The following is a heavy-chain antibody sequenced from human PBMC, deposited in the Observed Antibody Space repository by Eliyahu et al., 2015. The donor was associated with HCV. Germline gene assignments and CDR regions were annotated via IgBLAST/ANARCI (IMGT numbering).Heavy chain of an antibody. Sequence: GFIRSKAFGGTTEYAASVKGRFTISRDDSKSIAYLQMNSLKTEDTAVYYCSRDSYYNYWTGYPRTDYYYYGMDVWGQGTTVTVSS. CDR3: SRDSYYNYWTGYPRTDYYYYGMDV. CDR2: IRSKAFGGTT. D-gene: IGHD3/OR15-3a*01. J-gene: IGHJ6*02. V-gene: IGHV3-49*02.